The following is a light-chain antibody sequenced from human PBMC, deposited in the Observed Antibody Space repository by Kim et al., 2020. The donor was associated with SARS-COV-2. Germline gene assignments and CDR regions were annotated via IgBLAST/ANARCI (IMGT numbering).Light chain of an antibody. CDR2: GKS. CDR3: TSRDSSGDHVV. J-gene: IGLJ2*01. CDR1: SLKNYY. V-gene: IGLV3-19*01. Sequence: ALGQTVRLTCQGDSLKNYYATWYQQRPGQAPPLVLYGKSNRPSGIPDRFSGSASGNTASLTITGAQAEDEADYYCTSRDSSGDHVVFGGGTKVTVL.